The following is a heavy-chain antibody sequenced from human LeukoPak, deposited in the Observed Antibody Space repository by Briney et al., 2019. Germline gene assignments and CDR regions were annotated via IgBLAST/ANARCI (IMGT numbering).Heavy chain of an antibody. J-gene: IGHJ4*02. CDR3: ARDRASRVADQEMPDY. D-gene: IGHD5-24*01. CDR1: GFTFSSYS. CDR2: ISYDGSNK. V-gene: IGHV3-30*03. Sequence: GGSLRLSCAASGFTFSSYSMNWVRQAPGKGLEWVAVISYDGSNKYYADSVKGRFTISRDNSKNTLYLQMNSLRAEDTAVYYCARDRASRVADQEMPDYWGQGTLVTVSS.